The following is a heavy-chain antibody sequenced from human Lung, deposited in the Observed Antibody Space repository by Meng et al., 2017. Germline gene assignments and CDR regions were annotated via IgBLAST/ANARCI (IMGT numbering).Heavy chain of an antibody. CDR2: INAATGNK. V-gene: IGHV1-3*01. CDR3: AKEGERGGYFDY. J-gene: IGHJ4*02. CDR1: GYTFTRYG. D-gene: IGHD3-16*01. Sequence: QVQLVQSGAEVKKPGASVKDSCKASGYTFTRYGIHWVRQAPGQRLEWMGWINAATGNKKYSENFHRRVTITRDTSANTAYMELSSLRYEDTAVYYCAKEGERGGYFDYWGQGVLVTVSS.